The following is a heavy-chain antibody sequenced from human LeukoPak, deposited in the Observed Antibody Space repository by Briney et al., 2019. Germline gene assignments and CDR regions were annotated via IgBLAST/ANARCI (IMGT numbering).Heavy chain of an antibody. CDR2: IRYDVSNK. D-gene: IGHD3-9*01. CDR1: GFTFSTYG. J-gene: IGHJ4*02. V-gene: IGHV3-30*02. CDR3: VKQQTAYDILTGYSDTPYFDY. Sequence: GGSLRLSCAASGFTFSTYGMHWVRQAPVKVLQRVAFIRYDVSNKYYADSVKGRFTISRDNSKNTLYLQMNSLRAEDTAVFFFVKQQTAYDILTGYSDTPYFDYWGQGTLVTVSS.